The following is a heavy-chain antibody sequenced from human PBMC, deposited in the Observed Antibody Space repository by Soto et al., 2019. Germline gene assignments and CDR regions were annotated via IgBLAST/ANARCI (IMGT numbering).Heavy chain of an antibody. CDR2: INLRGST. Sequence: QVQLQQWGAGLLKPSETLSLTCGVYGGSFSGYYWSWIRQSPGKGLEWIGRINLRGSTDYNPAIKSRLTMSVDTTRNQFSLNLTSVTAADTAVYYCTRGRRSTGIAYWGQGTLVTVSS. CDR1: GGSFSGYY. J-gene: IGHJ4*02. V-gene: IGHV4-34*02. D-gene: IGHD4-17*01. CDR3: TRGRRSTGIAY.